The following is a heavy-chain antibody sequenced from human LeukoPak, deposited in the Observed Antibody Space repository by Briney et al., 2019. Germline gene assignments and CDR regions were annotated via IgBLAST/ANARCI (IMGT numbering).Heavy chain of an antibody. CDR3: ARRRDGYIGWEQSYYFDY. J-gene: IGHJ4*02. Sequence: GESLKISCKGSGYSFTSYWIGWVRQVPGKGLEWMGIIYPGDSDTRYSPSFQGQVTISADKSISTAYLQWSSLKASDTAMYYCARRRDGYIGWEQSYYFDYWGQGTLVTVSS. CDR1: GYSFTSYW. CDR2: IYPGDSDT. D-gene: IGHD5-24*01. V-gene: IGHV5-51*01.